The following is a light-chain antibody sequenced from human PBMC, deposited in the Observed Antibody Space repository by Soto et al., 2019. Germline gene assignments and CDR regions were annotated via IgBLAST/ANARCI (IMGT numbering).Light chain of an antibody. CDR2: ESN. CDR3: SSFAGSNNFPYV. V-gene: IGLV2-8*01. CDR1: SSDVGAYDY. Sequence: QSVLTQPPSASGSPGQSVTISCTGTSSDVGAYDYVSWYQQHPGKAAKLMIYESNKRPSGVPDRFSGSKSGNTASLTVSGLQAEDEADYYCSSFAGSNNFPYVFGTGTKVTVL. J-gene: IGLJ1*01.